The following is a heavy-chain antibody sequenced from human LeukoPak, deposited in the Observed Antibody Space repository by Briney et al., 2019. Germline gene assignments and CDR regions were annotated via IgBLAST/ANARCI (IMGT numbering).Heavy chain of an antibody. V-gene: IGHV3-21*05. D-gene: IGHD5-18*01. CDR1: GFTFSSYS. CDR2: ISSSSSYI. J-gene: IGHJ4*02. CDR3: AKPAAMVTSVDY. Sequence: GGSLRLSCAAYGFTFSSYSMNWVRQAPGKGLEWVSYISSSSSYIYYADSVKGRFTISRDNSKNTLYLQMNSLRAEDTAVYYCAKPAAMVTSVDYWGQGTLVTVSS.